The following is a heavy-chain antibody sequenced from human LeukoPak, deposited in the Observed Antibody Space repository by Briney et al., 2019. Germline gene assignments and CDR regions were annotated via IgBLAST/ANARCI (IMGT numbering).Heavy chain of an antibody. CDR1: GFTFSSYG. D-gene: IGHD1-26*01. CDR2: IWYDGSNK. Sequence: GGSLRLSCAASGFTFSSYGMHWVRQAPGKGLEWVAVIWYDGSNKYYADSVKGRFTISRDNSKNTLYLQMNSLRAEDTAVYYCASRGSYQGYYYYGMDVWGQGTTVTVSS. J-gene: IGHJ6*02. V-gene: IGHV3-33*01. CDR3: ASRGSYQGYYYYGMDV.